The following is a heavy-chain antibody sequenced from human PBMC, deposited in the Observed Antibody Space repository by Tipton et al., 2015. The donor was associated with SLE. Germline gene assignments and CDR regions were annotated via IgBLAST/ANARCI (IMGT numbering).Heavy chain of an antibody. Sequence: TLSLTCAVYGGSISSSSYYWGWIRQHPGKGLEWIGYIYYSGSTHYNPSLKSRVTISVDTSKNQFSLKLSSVTAADTAVYYCASYSSSYFDYWGQGTLVTVSS. CDR1: GGSISSSSYY. D-gene: IGHD6-6*01. J-gene: IGHJ4*02. V-gene: IGHV4-31*11. CDR2: IYYSGST. CDR3: ASYSSSYFDY.